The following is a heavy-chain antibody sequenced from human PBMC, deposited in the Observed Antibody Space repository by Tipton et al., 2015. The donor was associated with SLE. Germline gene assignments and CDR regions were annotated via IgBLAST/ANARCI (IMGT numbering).Heavy chain of an antibody. CDR3: AKGGPVLLSSFDV. Sequence: SLRLSCAASGFNFDNYWMSWVRQAPGKGLEWVANIKEHGTETYYVDSVRGRFTISRDNSKNTIYLQMSGLRPEDTAVYYCAKGGPVLLSSFDVWGQGTMVTVSS. CDR1: GFNFDNYW. V-gene: IGHV3-7*03. CDR2: IKEHGTET. J-gene: IGHJ3*01. D-gene: IGHD3-10*01.